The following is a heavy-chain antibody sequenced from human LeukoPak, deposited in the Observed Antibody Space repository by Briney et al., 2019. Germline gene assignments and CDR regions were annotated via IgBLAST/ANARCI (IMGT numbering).Heavy chain of an antibody. CDR2: IYYTGST. J-gene: IGHJ6*02. Sequence: PSETLSLTCTVSGGAITSYYWNWIRQPAGKGLEWIGHIYYTGSTNYNPSLKSRVSISLDTSKNQFSLKLNSMTTADTAVYYCATATLGKVYYYYGLDVWGQGTTVTVSS. CDR1: GGAITSYY. D-gene: IGHD7-27*01. V-gene: IGHV4-59*01. CDR3: ATATLGKVYYYYGLDV.